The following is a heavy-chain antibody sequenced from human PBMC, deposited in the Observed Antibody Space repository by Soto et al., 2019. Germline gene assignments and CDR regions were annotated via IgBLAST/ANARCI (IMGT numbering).Heavy chain of an antibody. J-gene: IGHJ5*01. V-gene: IGHV4-4*02. D-gene: IGHD2-15*01. Sequence: QVQLQESGPGLVKPSETLSLTCAVSGVSLTTNNWWTWVRQAPGKGLEWVGEIYQTGNTNYNPSLNSRVIASIDKAKNQFFLKLTSLTAADPAIYYCARGGYCSGGSCSGWFDSWGQGALVTVS. CDR1: GVSLTTNNW. CDR3: ARGGYCSGGSCSGWFDS. CDR2: IYQTGNT.